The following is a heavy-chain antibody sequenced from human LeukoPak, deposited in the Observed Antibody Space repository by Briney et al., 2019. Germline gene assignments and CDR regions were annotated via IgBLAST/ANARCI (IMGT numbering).Heavy chain of an antibody. Sequence: SETLSLTCTVSGGSISNYYWTWIRQSPEKGLEWIGYVYNSGNRNYNPSLKSRVTISLDTSKKQFSLKLNSVTAADTAVYYCARQWRFYYYMDVWGKGTTVTVSS. CDR1: GGSISNYY. J-gene: IGHJ6*03. V-gene: IGHV4-59*01. CDR3: ARQWRFYYYMDV. D-gene: IGHD2-15*01. CDR2: VYNSGNR.